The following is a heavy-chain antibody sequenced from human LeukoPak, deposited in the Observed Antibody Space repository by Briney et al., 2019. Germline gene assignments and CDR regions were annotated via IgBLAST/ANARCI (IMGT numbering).Heavy chain of an antibody. Sequence: SETLSLTCTVSGGSISSYYWSWIRQPPGKGLEWIGYIYYSGSTKYNPSLKSRVTISVDTSKNQFSLKLSSVTAADTAVYYCARVVYSGYDFRGAMDVWGKGTTVTVSS. J-gene: IGHJ6*03. D-gene: IGHD5-12*01. CDR3: ARVVYSGYDFRGAMDV. CDR1: GGSISSYY. V-gene: IGHV4-59*01. CDR2: IYYSGST.